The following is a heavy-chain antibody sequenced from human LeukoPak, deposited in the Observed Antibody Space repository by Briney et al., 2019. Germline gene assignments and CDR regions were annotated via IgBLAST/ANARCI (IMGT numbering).Heavy chain of an antibody. CDR1: GVTFSSYA. Sequence: GGSLRLSCAPSGVTFSSYAMHWVREAPGKGLEWVAVIAYDGSNQHYADSVKGRFTISRDNSKNTLFLQTNSLRPEDTAVYYCARTKGNYGPLDYWGQGTLVTVSS. CDR2: IAYDGSNQ. CDR3: ARTKGNYGPLDY. D-gene: IGHD3-10*01. V-gene: IGHV3-30*04. J-gene: IGHJ4*02.